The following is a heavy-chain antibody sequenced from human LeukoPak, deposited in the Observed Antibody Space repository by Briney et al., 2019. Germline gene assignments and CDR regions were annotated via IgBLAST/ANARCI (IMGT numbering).Heavy chain of an antibody. CDR1: GFIFSTYA. V-gene: IGHV3-23*01. D-gene: IGHD1-26*01. Sequence: GGSLRLSCAASGFIFSTYAMSWVRQALGKGLEWVSAITGSGDSTYYADSVKGRFTISRDNSKNTLSLQMNSLRAEDTAVYYCAKENPVGGTNYFDYWGQGTLVTVPS. J-gene: IGHJ4*02. CDR2: ITGSGDST. CDR3: AKENPVGGTNYFDY.